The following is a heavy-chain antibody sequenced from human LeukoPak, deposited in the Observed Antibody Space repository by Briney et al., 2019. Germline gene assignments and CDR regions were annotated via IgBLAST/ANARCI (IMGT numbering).Heavy chain of an antibody. CDR2: INPNSGGT. V-gene: IGHV1-2*02. CDR3: ARSDCSGGSCYLYYFDY. CDR1: GYTFTGYY. D-gene: IGHD2-15*01. J-gene: IGHJ4*02. Sequence: ASVKVSCKASGYTFTGYYMHWVRQAPGQGLEWMGWINPNSGGTNYAQKFQGRVTMTRDTSISTAYMELSRLRSDDTAVYYYARSDCSGGSCYLYYFDYWGQGTLVTVSS.